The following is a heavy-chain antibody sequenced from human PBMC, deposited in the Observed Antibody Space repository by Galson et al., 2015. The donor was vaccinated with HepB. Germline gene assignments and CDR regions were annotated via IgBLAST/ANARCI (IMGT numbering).Heavy chain of an antibody. V-gene: IGHV3-7*03. CDR2: INQDGSET. D-gene: IGHD3-10*01. CDR1: GFTFSSYW. Sequence: SLRLSCAASGFTFSSYWMNWVRQTPGKGVEWVAKINQDGSETYYVDSVRGRFTISRDNAKNSLYLQMNSLRAEDTAVYYCAKSYGSGNYYFGYWGQGTQVTVSS. CDR3: AKSYGSGNYYFGY. J-gene: IGHJ4*02.